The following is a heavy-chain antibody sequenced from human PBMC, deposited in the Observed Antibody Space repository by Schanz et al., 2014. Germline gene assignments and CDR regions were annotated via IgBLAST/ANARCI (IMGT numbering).Heavy chain of an antibody. CDR3: ARVVGGAEWLLYDDYYYNLDV. J-gene: IGHJ6*02. CDR1: GGSISSSSYY. V-gene: IGHV4-39*07. Sequence: QLQLQESGPGLVKPSETLSLTCTVSGGSISSSSYYWGWIRQPPGKGLEWIGSIYYTGRTYYNPSLKSRVAISVDTSKNQFSLKLTSMTAADTAVYYCARVVGGAEWLLYDDYYYNLDVWGQGTTVTVSS. D-gene: IGHD3-3*01. CDR2: IYYTGRT.